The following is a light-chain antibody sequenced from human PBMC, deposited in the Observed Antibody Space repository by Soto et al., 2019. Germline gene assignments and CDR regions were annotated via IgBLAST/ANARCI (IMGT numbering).Light chain of an antibody. CDR1: QYINTR. CDR2: QTS. J-gene: IGKJ5*01. Sequence: EIVLTQSPATLSSFPGDRVTLSCRASQYINTRLAWYQHRPGQAPRLLIYQTSLRAAGIPARFSASGSGADFTLTISRLEPEDFAVYYCQHFGGSLPVTFGQGTRLEI. CDR3: QHFGGSLPVT. V-gene: IGKV3-20*01.